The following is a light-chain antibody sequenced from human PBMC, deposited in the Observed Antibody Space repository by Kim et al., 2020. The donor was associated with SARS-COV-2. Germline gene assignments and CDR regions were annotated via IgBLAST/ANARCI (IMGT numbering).Light chain of an antibody. CDR2: GAS. CDR1: QSVDSDH. Sequence: PGERATLSCRASQSVDSDHLAWYQQKPGQTPRLLIWGASNRVTGIPDRFTGSGSGTDFTLTISRLEPEDFAVYFCQKYGNSPPLTFGGGTKVDIK. J-gene: IGKJ4*01. CDR3: QKYGNSPPLT. V-gene: IGKV3-20*01.